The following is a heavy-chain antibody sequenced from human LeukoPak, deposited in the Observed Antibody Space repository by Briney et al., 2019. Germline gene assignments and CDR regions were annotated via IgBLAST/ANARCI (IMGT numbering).Heavy chain of an antibody. D-gene: IGHD2-2*01. CDR1: GFTVSSNY. V-gene: IGHV3-53*01. J-gene: IGHJ6*02. Sequence: PGGSLRLSCAASGFTVSSNYMSWVRQAPGKGLEWVSVIYSGGSTYYADSVKGRFTISRDNSKNTLYLQMNSLRAEDTAVYYCASLIVVVPAAIGGGYGMDVWGQGTTVTVSS. CDR3: ASLIVVVPAAIGGGYGMDV. CDR2: IYSGGST.